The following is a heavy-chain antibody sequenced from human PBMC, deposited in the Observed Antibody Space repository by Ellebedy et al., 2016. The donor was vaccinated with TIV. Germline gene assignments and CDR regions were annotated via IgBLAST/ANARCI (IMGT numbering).Heavy chain of an antibody. D-gene: IGHD4-17*01. J-gene: IGHJ6*02. CDR2: IWYDGSQI. CDR1: GFTFSHHG. Sequence: GESLKISCAASGFTFSHHGMHWVRQTPGRGLDWVAVIWYDGSQIYFADSVRGRFPISRDNPKNTLYLQMRSLRVEDTAIYYCAKDQGYGPYALDVWGQGTTVTVSS. V-gene: IGHV3-33*06. CDR3: AKDQGYGPYALDV.